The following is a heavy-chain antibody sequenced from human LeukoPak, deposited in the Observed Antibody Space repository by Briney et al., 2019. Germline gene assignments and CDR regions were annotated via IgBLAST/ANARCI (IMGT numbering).Heavy chain of an antibody. D-gene: IGHD2-15*01. CDR1: GFTFSSYS. CDR2: ISSSSSYI. J-gene: IGHJ6*02. V-gene: IGHV3-21*01. CDR3: ARVGGGYCSGGSCSYYYYYGMDV. Sequence: PGGFLRLSCAASGFTFSSYSMNWVRQAPGKGLEWVSSISSSSSYIYYADSVKGRFTISRDNAKNSLYLQMNSLRAEDTAVYYCARVGGGYCSGGSCSYYYYYGMDVWGQGTTVTVSS.